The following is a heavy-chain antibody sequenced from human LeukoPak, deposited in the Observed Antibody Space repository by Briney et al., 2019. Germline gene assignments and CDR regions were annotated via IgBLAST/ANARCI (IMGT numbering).Heavy chain of an antibody. V-gene: IGHV3-21*01. D-gene: IGHD3-22*01. CDR2: ISSTSSYI. CDR1: GFTFSSNS. Sequence: PGGSLRLSCAASGFTFSSNSMNWVRQAPGKGREWVSSISSTSSYIYYADSVKGRFTVSRDNAKNSLFLQMNSLRAEDTAVYYCARDPGYFYDSSGYLYGMDVWGQGTTVTVSS. CDR3: ARDPGYFYDSSGYLYGMDV. J-gene: IGHJ6*02.